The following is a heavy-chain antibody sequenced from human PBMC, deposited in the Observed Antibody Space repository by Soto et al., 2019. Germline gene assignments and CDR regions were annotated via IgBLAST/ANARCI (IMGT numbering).Heavy chain of an antibody. CDR3: ARDRGGYDRLYYYHGMDV. D-gene: IGHD5-12*01. Sequence: PGGSLRLSCAASGFTFSDYYMSWIRQAPGKGLEYISYISSSSGSTNYADSVKGRFTISRDNAKSSLYLQMSSLRAEDTAVYYCARDRGGYDRLYYYHGMDVWGQGTTGTVSS. J-gene: IGHJ6*02. CDR2: ISSSSGST. CDR1: GFTFSDYY. V-gene: IGHV3-11*06.